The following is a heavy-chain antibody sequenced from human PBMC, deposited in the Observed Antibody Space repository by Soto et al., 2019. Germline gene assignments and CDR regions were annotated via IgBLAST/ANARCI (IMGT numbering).Heavy chain of an antibody. CDR1: GYTFTSYG. Sequence: ASVKVSCKASGYTFTSYGISWVRQAPGQGLEWMGWISAYNGNTNYAQKLQGRVTMTTDTSTSTAYMELRSLRSDDTAVYYCAREDIVVVPAAPTWSSYYGMDVWGQGTTVTVSS. D-gene: IGHD2-2*01. CDR2: ISAYNGNT. V-gene: IGHV1-18*01. CDR3: AREDIVVVPAAPTWSSYYGMDV. J-gene: IGHJ6*02.